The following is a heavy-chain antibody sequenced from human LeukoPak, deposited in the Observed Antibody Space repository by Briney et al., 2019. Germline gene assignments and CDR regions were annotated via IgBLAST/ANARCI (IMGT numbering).Heavy chain of an antibody. V-gene: IGHV4-59*01. D-gene: IGHD6-13*01. CDR2: IYYSGST. CDR1: GGSISSYY. J-gene: IGHJ4*02. CDR3: ARRKAAAGTLDY. Sequence: SETLSHTCTVSGGSISSYYWSWIRQPPGKGLEWIGYIYYSGSTNYNPSLKSRVTISVDTSKNQFSLKLSSVTAADTAVYYCARRKAAAGTLDYWGQGTLVTVSS.